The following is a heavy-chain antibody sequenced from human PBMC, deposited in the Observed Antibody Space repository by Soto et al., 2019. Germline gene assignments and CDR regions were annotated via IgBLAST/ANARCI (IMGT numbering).Heavy chain of an antibody. J-gene: IGHJ5*02. CDR3: ARVYGDYVQHENWLDP. CDR2: IYHSGST. Sequence: ASETLSLTCAVSGYSISSGYYWGWIRQPPGKGLEWIGSIYHSGSTYYNPSLKSRVTISVDTSKNQFSLKLSSVTAADTAVYYCARVYGDYVQHENWLDPWGQGTLVTVSS. CDR1: GYSISSGYY. V-gene: IGHV4-38-2*01. D-gene: IGHD4-17*01.